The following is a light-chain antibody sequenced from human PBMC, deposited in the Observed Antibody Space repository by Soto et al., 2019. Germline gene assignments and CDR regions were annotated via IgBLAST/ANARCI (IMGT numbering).Light chain of an antibody. CDR1: TSNIGAGYD. J-gene: IGLJ2*01. V-gene: IGLV1-40*01. CDR2: ATV. CDR3: QSYDSSLSGRVI. Sequence: QPVLTQPPSVSGAPGQRATISCIGSTSNIGAGYDVHWYQQLPGSAPKLLIVATVNRPSGVPDRFSGSKSGTSAFLAITGLQAEDEADYYCQSYDSSLSGRVIFGGGTKLTVL.